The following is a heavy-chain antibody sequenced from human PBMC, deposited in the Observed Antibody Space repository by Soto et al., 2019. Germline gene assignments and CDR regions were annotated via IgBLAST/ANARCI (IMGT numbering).Heavy chain of an antibody. CDR3: ARVGGLAARTFDY. J-gene: IGHJ4*02. Sequence: QVLLQESGPGLVKPSETLSLTCTVSGGSISDFYWRWIRQPPGKGLEWIGYIYYSGSTNYNPSLKSRVTISVDTSKNQFSLNLRSMSPADTAVYYCARVGGLAARTFDYWGPGTLVTVSA. V-gene: IGHV4-59*01. D-gene: IGHD6-6*01. CDR1: GGSISDFY. CDR2: IYYSGST.